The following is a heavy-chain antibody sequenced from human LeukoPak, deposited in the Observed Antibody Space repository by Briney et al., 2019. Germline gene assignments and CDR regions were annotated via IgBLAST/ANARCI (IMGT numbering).Heavy chain of an antibody. CDR1: GYIFSRYN. D-gene: IGHD3-22*01. J-gene: IGHJ4*02. CDR3: ARGLDGGGYLTPFDY. Sequence: ASVKVSCKPSGYIFSRYNIHWVRQAPGQGLEGMGTFNPRGGSTSYAQSFQGRVTLTGDTSTSTVYMEVSSLRSEDTAVYYCARGLDGGGYLTPFDYWGQGTLVTVSS. CDR2: FNPRGGST. V-gene: IGHV1-46*01.